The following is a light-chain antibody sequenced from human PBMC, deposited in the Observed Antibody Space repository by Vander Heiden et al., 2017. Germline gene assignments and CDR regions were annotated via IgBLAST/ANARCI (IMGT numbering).Light chain of an antibody. V-gene: IGKV4-1*01. J-gene: IGKJ1*01. CDR3: QQYYNIPRT. CDR2: WAS. Sequence: DIVMTQSPDSLAVSLGERANINCKSSQSVLSSSNNKNYLTWFQQKPGQPPKLLIYWASTRESGVPDRFSGSGSGTDFTLTISRLQAEDVAVYYCQQYYNIPRTFGQGTKVEIK. CDR1: QSVLSSSNNKNY.